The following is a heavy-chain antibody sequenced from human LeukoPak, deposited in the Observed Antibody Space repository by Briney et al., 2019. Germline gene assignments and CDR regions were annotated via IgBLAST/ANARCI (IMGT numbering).Heavy chain of an antibody. CDR2: ISGSGDST. CDR1: GFTFSSYA. V-gene: IGHV3-23*01. D-gene: IGHD6-25*01. J-gene: IGHJ4*02. CDR3: AKGSGTSRPYYLDY. Sequence: QPGGSLRLSCAASGFTFSSYAMSWVRQAPGKGLEWVSAISGSGDSTYYADSVKGRFTISRDNSRTTMYLQMTSLTADDTAVYYCAKGSGTSRPYYLDYWGRGTLVTVSS.